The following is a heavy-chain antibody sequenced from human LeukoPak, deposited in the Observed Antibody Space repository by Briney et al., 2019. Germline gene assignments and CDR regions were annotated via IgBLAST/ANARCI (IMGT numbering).Heavy chain of an antibody. V-gene: IGHV1-69*05. CDR2: IIPIFGTA. CDR1: GGTFTSYA. Sequence: GASVKVSCKASGGTFTSYAISWERQAPGQGLEWMGGIIPIFGTANYAQKFQGRVTITTDESTSTAYMELSSLRSEDTAVDYCARVQTRYCSGGSCYFPDFDYWGQGTLVTVAS. CDR3: ARVQTRYCSGGSCYFPDFDY. D-gene: IGHD2-15*01. J-gene: IGHJ4*02.